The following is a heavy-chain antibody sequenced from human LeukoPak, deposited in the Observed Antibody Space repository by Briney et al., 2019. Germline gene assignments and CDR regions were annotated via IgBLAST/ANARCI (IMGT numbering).Heavy chain of an antibody. V-gene: IGHV4-61*02. CDR3: TRSRIPAAGIIDY. D-gene: IGHD6-13*01. CDR2: IYTSGST. CDR1: GGSINSQTYF. Sequence: TLSLTCTVSGGSINSQTYFWRWIRQSAGKGLVWIGRIYTSGSTNYNPSLNSRVTISVDTSKNQFSLKLSSVTAADTAVYYCTRSRIPAAGIIDYWGQGTLVTVSS. J-gene: IGHJ4*02.